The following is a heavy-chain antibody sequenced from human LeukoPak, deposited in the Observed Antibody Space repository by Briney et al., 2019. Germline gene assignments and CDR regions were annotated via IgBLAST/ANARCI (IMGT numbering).Heavy chain of an antibody. CDR2: INPSGGST. CDR1: GYTFTSYY. V-gene: IGHV1-46*01. Sequence: ASVKVSCKASGYTFTSYYMHWVRQAPGQGLEWMGIINPSGGSTSYAQKFQGRVTMTRDTSTSTVYMELSSLRSEDTAVYYCASYPIAAAGTWWYFDLWGRGTLVTVSS. J-gene: IGHJ2*01. CDR3: ASYPIAAAGTWWYFDL. D-gene: IGHD6-13*01.